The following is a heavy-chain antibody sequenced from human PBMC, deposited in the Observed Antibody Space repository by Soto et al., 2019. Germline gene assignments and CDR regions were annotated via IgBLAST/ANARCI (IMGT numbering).Heavy chain of an antibody. J-gene: IGHJ4*02. CDR2: MSTRGGT. Sequence: QLLGSGGGLVQPGGSLRVSCAASGFTFCTHDMSWVRQAPGKGPEGVSNMSTRGGTYYADSVKGRFTISRDNSKKTLYLQMNSLRAEDTAVYYCAKGLDTGWYFFDHWGQGTLVTVSS. CDR1: GFTFCTHD. CDR3: AKGLDTGWYFFDH. V-gene: IGHV3-23*01. D-gene: IGHD6-19*01.